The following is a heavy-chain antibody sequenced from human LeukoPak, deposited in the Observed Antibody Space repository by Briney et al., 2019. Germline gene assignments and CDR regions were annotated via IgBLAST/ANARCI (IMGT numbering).Heavy chain of an antibody. CDR1: GGSISSSSHY. CDR2: MYYSGGT. V-gene: IGHV4-39*01. D-gene: IGHD2-2*01. Sequence: PSETLSLTCTASGGSISSSSHYWGWIRQPPGKGLEWIGSMYYSGGTYYNPSLKSRVTISIDTSKNQFSLKLNSVTAADTAVYYCARLVRYCNTNSCYPFDYWGQGTLVTVSS. J-gene: IGHJ4*02. CDR3: ARLVRYCNTNSCYPFDY.